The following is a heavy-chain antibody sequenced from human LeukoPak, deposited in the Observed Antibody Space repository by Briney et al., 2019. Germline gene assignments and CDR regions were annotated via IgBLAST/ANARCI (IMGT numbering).Heavy chain of an antibody. D-gene: IGHD1-26*01. CDR3: ARDGAVLVGADPPPPLSY. CDR2: ISGSGGST. V-gene: IGHV3-23*01. J-gene: IGHJ4*02. CDR1: GFTFSSYA. Sequence: GGSLRLSCAASGFTFSSYAMSWVRQAPGKGLEWVSAISGSGGSTYYADSVKGRFTISRDNSKNSLYLQMNSLRAEDTAVYYCARDGAVLVGADPPPPLSYWGQGTLVTVSS.